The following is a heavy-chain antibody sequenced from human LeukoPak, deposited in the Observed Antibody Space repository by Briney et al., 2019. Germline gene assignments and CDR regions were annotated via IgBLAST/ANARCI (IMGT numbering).Heavy chain of an antibody. J-gene: IGHJ4*02. Sequence: GGSLRLSCAASGFTFSSYWMSWVRQAPGKGLEWVANIKQDGSEKYYVDSVKGRFTISRDNAKNSLYLQMNSLRAEDAAVYYCARLGDSSSVDYWGQGTLVTVSS. V-gene: IGHV3-7*01. CDR3: ARLGDSSSVDY. CDR2: IKQDGSEK. CDR1: GFTFSSYW. D-gene: IGHD6-13*01.